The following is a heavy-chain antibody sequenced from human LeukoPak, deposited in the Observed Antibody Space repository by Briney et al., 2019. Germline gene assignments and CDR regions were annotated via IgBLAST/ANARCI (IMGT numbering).Heavy chain of an antibody. CDR2: IYHRGRT. J-gene: IGHJ4*02. D-gene: IGHD3-9*01. CDR3: ARYNGDILTGYYSY. V-gene: IGHV4-38-2*01. Sequence: SETLSLTCAVSDYSIGSGYYWGWIRQPPGKGLGGSGNIYHRGRTLYNPSLERLVTVSLDTSEHPFSPKVSSVTAADTAVYYCARYNGDILTGYYSYWGQGTLVTVSS. CDR1: DYSIGSGYY.